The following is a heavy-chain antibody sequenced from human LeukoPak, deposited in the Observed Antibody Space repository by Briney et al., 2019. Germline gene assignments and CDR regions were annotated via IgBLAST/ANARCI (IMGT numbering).Heavy chain of an antibody. D-gene: IGHD1-26*01. CDR3: ARGLGWDSGTYLGA. CDR1: GYTFTGYY. Sequence: ASVKVSCKASGYTFTGYYMHWVRQPPRQGLHGMGWINPNSGDTNYAQKFQGRFSMTRDTSISTAYMDLSGLRSDDTALYYCARGLGWDSGTYLGAWGQGTLVTVSS. J-gene: IGHJ5*02. V-gene: IGHV1-2*02. CDR2: INPNSGDT.